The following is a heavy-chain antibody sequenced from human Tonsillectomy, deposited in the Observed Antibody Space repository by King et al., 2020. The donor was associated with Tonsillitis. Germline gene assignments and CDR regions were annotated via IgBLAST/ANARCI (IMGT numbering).Heavy chain of an antibody. CDR3: ARTGTPPGTCLDP. Sequence: QVQLVESGAEVKNPGASVKVSCKASGYAFTGYFIHWVRRAPGQGLEWMGWINSNSGATNYAQNFQGRVTMTRDTSINTVYMEMSRLTSDDTAIYYCARTGTPPGTCLDPWGQGTLVTVSS. D-gene: IGHD1-7*01. V-gene: IGHV1-2*02. CDR1: GYAFTGYF. CDR2: INSNSGAT. J-gene: IGHJ5*02.